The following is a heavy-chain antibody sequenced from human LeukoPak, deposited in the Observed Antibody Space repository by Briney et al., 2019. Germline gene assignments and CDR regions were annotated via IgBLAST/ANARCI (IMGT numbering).Heavy chain of an antibody. CDR1: GFTFSDYY. CDR2: ISNSGSTI. Sequence: PGGSLRLSCAASGFTFSDYYMSWIRQAPGKGLEWVSYISNSGSTIYYADSVKGRFTISRDNAKNSLYLQMNSLRAEDTAVYYCARASTILRYFDWLLNGMDVWGQGTTVTVSS. J-gene: IGHJ6*02. CDR3: ARASTILRYFDWLLNGMDV. V-gene: IGHV3-11*01. D-gene: IGHD3-9*01.